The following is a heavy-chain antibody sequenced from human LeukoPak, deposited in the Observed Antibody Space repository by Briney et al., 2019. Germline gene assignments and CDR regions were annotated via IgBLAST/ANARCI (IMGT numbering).Heavy chain of an antibody. V-gene: IGHV3-30-3*01. CDR2: ISYDGSNK. D-gene: IGHD6-19*01. CDR3: ARGRFNSGWFYFDY. Sequence: GGSLRLSCAASGFTFSSYIMSWVRQAPGKGLEWVAVISYDGSNKYHADSVKGRFTISRDNSKNTLYLQMNSPRAEDTAVYYCARGRFNSGWFYFDYWGQGTLVTVSS. CDR1: GFTFSSYI. J-gene: IGHJ4*02.